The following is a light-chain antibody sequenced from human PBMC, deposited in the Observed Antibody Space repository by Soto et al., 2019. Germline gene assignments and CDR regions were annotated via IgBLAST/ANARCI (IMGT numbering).Light chain of an antibody. Sequence: QSALTQPASVSGSPGQSITIFCTGTSSDVGNYKYVSWSQQHPGKAPKLMIYEVSNRPSGVSNRFSGSKSGNTASLTISGLQAEDETDYYCFSYTSSGTYVFGTGTKVTVL. CDR2: EVS. V-gene: IGLV2-14*01. CDR3: FSYTSSGTYV. CDR1: SSDVGNYKY. J-gene: IGLJ1*01.